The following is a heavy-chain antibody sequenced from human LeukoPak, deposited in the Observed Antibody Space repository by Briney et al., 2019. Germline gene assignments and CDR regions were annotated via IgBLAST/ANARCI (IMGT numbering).Heavy chain of an antibody. V-gene: IGHV4-59*06. D-gene: IGHD1-7*01. CDR3: ARGITGTTLDY. CDR1: GGSISKYY. CDR2: IYYSGST. Sequence: PSETLSLTCTVSGGSISKYYWSWIRQPPGKGLEWIGYIYYSGSTYYNPSLKSRVTISVDTSKNQFSLKLSSVTAADTAVYYCARGITGTTLDYWGQGTLVTVSS. J-gene: IGHJ4*02.